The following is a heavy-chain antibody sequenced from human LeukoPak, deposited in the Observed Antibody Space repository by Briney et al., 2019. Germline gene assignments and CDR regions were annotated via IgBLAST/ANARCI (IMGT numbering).Heavy chain of an antibody. CDR2: ISYDGSNK. CDR3: ARDLTVMATILLYYFDY. CDR1: GFTFSSYA. Sequence: GGSLRLSCAASGFTFSSYAMHWVRQAPGKGLEWVAVISYDGSNKYYADSVRGRFTISRDNSKNTLYLQMNSLRAEDTAVYYCARDLTVMATILLYYFDYWGQGTLVTVSS. J-gene: IGHJ4*02. D-gene: IGHD5-24*01. V-gene: IGHV3-30-3*01.